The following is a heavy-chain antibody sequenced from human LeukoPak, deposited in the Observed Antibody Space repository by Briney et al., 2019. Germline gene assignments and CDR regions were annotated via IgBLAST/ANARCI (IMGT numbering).Heavy chain of an antibody. J-gene: IGHJ5*02. Sequence: PSETLSLTCTVSGGSISYYYWSWIRQSPGKGLEWIGYIYYSGTTNYNPSLKSRVTISVDTSKNQFSLKLSSVTAADTAVYYCARGVDSSSWYGVDPWGQGTLVTVSS. CDR2: IYYSGTT. CDR1: GGSISYYY. D-gene: IGHD6-13*01. CDR3: ARGVDSSSWYGVDP. V-gene: IGHV4-59*12.